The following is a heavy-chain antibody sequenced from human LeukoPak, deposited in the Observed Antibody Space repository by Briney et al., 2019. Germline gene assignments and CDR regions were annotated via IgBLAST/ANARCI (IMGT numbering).Heavy chain of an antibody. J-gene: IGHJ4*02. Sequence: GGSLRLSCAASGFTFDDYGMNWVRQAPGKGLEWVSYISSSGSTIYYADSVKGRFTISRDNAKNSLYLQMNSLGAEDTAVYYCARGPPRNYGNYYFDYWGQGTLVTVSS. CDR1: GFTFDDYG. CDR2: ISSSGSTI. CDR3: ARGPPRNYGNYYFDY. V-gene: IGHV3-48*03. D-gene: IGHD1-7*01.